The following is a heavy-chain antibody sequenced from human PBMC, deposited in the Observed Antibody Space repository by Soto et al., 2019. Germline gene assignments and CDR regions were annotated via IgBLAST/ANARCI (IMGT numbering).Heavy chain of an antibody. V-gene: IGHV4-31*03. J-gene: IGHJ3*02. Sequence: PSETLSLTCTVSGGSISSGGYYCSWIRQHPGKGLEWIGYIYYSGSTYYNPSLKSRVTISVDTSKNQFSLKLSSVTAADTAVYYCARDREQWPDAFDIWGQGTMVTVSS. D-gene: IGHD6-19*01. CDR2: IYYSGST. CDR3: ARDREQWPDAFDI. CDR1: GGSISSGGYY.